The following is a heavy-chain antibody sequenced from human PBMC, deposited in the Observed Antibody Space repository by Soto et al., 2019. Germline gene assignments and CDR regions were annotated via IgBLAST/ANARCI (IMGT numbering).Heavy chain of an antibody. CDR1: GCICSSYD. D-gene: IGHD3-16*01. J-gene: IGHJ3*02. Sequence: EGSLRLSCAVSGCICSSYDMSWVRQAPGKGLAWVSTILVGGSTHYEDSVQGRVTITADKSTSTAYMELSSLRSEDTAVYYCAREPLDYDAFDIWGQGTMVTVSS. CDR2: ILVGGST. CDR3: AREPLDYDAFDI. V-gene: IGHV3-23*01.